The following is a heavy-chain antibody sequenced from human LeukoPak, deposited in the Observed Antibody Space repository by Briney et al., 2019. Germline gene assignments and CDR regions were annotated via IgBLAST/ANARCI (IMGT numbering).Heavy chain of an antibody. Sequence: GGFLRLSCVASGFTFSIIAMIWVRQAPGKGPEWVSGISGIGDTSFYSDPVKGRFTISRDNSKNTLYLQMNSLRVEDSAVYYCAKKNGGGWPTIFFDYWGQGILVTVSS. CDR1: GFTFSIIA. CDR2: ISGIGDTS. CDR3: AKKNGGGWPTIFFDY. V-gene: IGHV3-23*01. D-gene: IGHD6-19*01. J-gene: IGHJ4*02.